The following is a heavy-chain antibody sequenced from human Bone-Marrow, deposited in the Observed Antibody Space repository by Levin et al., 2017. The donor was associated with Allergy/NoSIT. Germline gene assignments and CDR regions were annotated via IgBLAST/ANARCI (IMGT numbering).Heavy chain of an antibody. V-gene: IGHV3-7*04. CDR3: TRDDHYYYMDV. CDR2: IKGGESDT. Sequence: PGGSLRLSCGASGFTLSTYWMSWVRQAPGKGLEWVANIKGGESDTYYVDSVNGRFTISRDNANNVLYLQMNSLRVEDTAVYYCTRDDHYYYMDVWGKGTTVTVSS. J-gene: IGHJ6*03. CDR1: GFTLSTYW.